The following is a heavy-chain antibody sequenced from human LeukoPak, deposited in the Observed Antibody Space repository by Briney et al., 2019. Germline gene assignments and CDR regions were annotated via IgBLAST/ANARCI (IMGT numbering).Heavy chain of an antibody. J-gene: IGHJ1*01. CDR1: GGSISSYY. Sequence: SETLSLTCTVSGGSISSYYWSWIRQPPGKGLEWIGYIYYSGSTNYNPSLKSRVTILVDTSKNQFSLKLSSVTAADTAVYYCASTTIAVAGTSAYFQHWGQGTLVTVSS. CDR3: ASTTIAVAGTSAYFQH. V-gene: IGHV4-59*08. CDR2: IYYSGST. D-gene: IGHD6-19*01.